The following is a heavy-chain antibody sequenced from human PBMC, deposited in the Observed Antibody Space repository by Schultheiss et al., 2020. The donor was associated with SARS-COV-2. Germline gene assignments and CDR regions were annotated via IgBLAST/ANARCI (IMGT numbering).Heavy chain of an antibody. CDR1: GFTFGDYA. Sequence: GGSLRLSCTASGFTFGDYAMSWVRQAPGKGLEWVSAISGSGGSTYYADSVKGRFTISRDNSKNTLYLQMNSLRAEDTAVYYCAKDHARCSGGSCYSKHWGQGTLVTVSS. D-gene: IGHD2-15*01. CDR2: ISGSGGST. V-gene: IGHV3-23*01. CDR3: AKDHARCSGGSCYSKH. J-gene: IGHJ4*02.